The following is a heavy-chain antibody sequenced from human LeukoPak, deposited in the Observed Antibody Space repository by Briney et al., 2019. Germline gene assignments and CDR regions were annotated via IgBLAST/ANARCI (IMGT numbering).Heavy chain of an antibody. Sequence: GGSLRLSCAASGFTFSSYWMSWVRQAPGKGLEWVANIKQDGSEKYYVDSVKGRFTISRDNAKNSLYLQMNSLRAEDTAVYYCARDRVGYCSSTSCYGPSDYWGQGTLVTVSS. V-gene: IGHV3-7*03. CDR3: ARDRVGYCSSTSCYGPSDY. CDR1: GFTFSSYW. CDR2: IKQDGSEK. D-gene: IGHD2-2*01. J-gene: IGHJ4*02.